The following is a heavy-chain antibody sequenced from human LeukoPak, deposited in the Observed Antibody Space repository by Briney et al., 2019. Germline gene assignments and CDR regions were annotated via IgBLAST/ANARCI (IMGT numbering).Heavy chain of an antibody. CDR2: INPNSGGT. J-gene: IGHJ2*01. CDR1: GYTFTGYY. V-gene: IGHV1-2*02. D-gene: IGHD3-3*01. CDR3: ARGVGYDFWSVVGYFDL. Sequence: GASVKVSCKASGYTFTGYYMHWVRQAPGQGLEWMGWINPNSGGTNYAQKFQGRVTMTRDTSISTAYMELSRLRSDDTAVYYCARGVGYDFWSVVGYFDLWGRGTLVTVSS.